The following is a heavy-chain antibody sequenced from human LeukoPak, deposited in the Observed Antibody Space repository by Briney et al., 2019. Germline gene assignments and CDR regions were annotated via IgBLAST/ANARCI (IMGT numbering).Heavy chain of an antibody. J-gene: IGHJ4*02. V-gene: IGHV4-4*07. CDR2: IYTSGST. Sequence: SETLSLTCTVPGGSISSYYWSWIRQPAGKGLEWIGRIYTSGSTNYNTSLKSRVTMSVDTSKNQSSLKLSSVTAADTAVYYCARVVRDYYDSSGYYYDYWGQGTLVTVSS. CDR1: GGSISSYY. CDR3: ARVVRDYYDSSGYYYDY. D-gene: IGHD3-22*01.